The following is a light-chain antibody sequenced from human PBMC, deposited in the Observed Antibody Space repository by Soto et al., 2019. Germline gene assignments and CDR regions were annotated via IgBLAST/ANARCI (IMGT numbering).Light chain of an antibody. CDR2: GAS. CDR1: QSVSSSY. Sequence: EIVLTQSPGTLSLSPGERATLSCRASQSVSSSYLAWYQQKPGQAPRLLIYGASSRATGIPDRFSGSGSGTDFTLTISRLEPEDFAVYYCQQYGSSXTFGGGTKVDIK. CDR3: QQYGSSXT. V-gene: IGKV3-20*01. J-gene: IGKJ4*01.